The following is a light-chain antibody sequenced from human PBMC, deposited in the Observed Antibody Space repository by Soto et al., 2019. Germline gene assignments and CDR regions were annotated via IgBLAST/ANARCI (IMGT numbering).Light chain of an antibody. J-gene: IGKJ5*01. Sequence: EIVMTQSPATLSVSPGERATLSCRASQSVSNTYVAWYQQKPGQAPRLLIYDTSSRVTGIPDRFSGSGSGTDFTLTISRLEHEDFALYYCQQYGSSPITFGQGTRLEIK. CDR2: DTS. CDR1: QSVSNTY. CDR3: QQYGSSPIT. V-gene: IGKV3-20*01.